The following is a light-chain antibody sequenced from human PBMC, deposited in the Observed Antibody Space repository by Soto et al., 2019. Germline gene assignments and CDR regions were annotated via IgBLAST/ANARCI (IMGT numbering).Light chain of an antibody. V-gene: IGKV1-5*03. CDR3: QQYNSYPVT. CDR2: EAS. Sequence: IRMTHSPSTQSSSVVYIVTITCRASQSIGNWLAWYQQKPGRAPKFLIYEASSLESGVPSRFSGSGSGTEFTLTISNLQPDDFATYYCQQYNSYPVTLGQGTRLEIK. CDR1: QSIGNW. J-gene: IGKJ5*01.